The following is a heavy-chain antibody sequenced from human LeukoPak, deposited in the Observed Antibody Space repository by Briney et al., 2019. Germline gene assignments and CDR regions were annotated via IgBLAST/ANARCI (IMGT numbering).Heavy chain of an antibody. V-gene: IGHV3-7*01. CDR1: GFTFSSYW. Sequence: PGGSLRLSCAASGFTFSSYWISWVRQAPGKGLEWVANIKQDGSEKYYVNSVKGRFTISRDNAKNSLYLQMNSLRADDTAAYYCARGPGHCFDYWGQGTLVTVSS. J-gene: IGHJ4*02. CDR2: IKQDGSEK. CDR3: ARGPGHCFDY.